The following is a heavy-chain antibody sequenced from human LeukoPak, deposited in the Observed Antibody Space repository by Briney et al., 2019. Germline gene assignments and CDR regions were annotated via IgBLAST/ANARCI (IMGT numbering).Heavy chain of an antibody. Sequence: SETLSLTCAVYGGSFSGYYWSWIRQPPGKGLEWIGEINHSGSTNYNPSLKSRVTISVDTSKNQFSLKLSSVTAADTAVYYCARAYYDILPPDSWGQGTLVTVSS. J-gene: IGHJ5*01. V-gene: IGHV4-34*01. D-gene: IGHD3-9*01. CDR2: INHSGST. CDR1: GGSFSGYY. CDR3: ARAYYDILPPDS.